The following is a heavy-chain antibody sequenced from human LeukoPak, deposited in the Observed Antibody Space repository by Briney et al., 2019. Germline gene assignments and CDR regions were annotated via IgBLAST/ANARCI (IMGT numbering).Heavy chain of an antibody. Sequence: PGGSLRLSHLASGLTHRSFAMPGVRPAPAKGPEWVAAITSSGPTTFYSDSLKGRFTISRDNSNNLLFLHITNLGVDDTAVYYCAKAPDSVWGRYRNNYFDSWGQGILVSVS. D-gene: IGHD3-16*02. CDR1: GLTHRSFA. V-gene: IGHV3-23*01. J-gene: IGHJ5*01. CDR3: AKAPDSVWGRYRNNYFDS. CDR2: ITSSGPTT.